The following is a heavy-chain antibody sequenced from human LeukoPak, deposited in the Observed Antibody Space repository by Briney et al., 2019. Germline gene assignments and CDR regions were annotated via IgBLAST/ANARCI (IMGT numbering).Heavy chain of an antibody. Sequence: GGSLRLSCAASGFTFSSYDMSWVRQAPGKGLEWVSAISGSGGSTYYADSVKGRFTISRDNSKNTLYLQMNSLRAEDTAVYYCAKDPGYSSSWSFDYWGQGTLVTVSS. J-gene: IGHJ4*02. D-gene: IGHD6-13*01. CDR3: AKDPGYSSSWSFDY. CDR2: ISGSGGST. V-gene: IGHV3-23*01. CDR1: GFTFSSYD.